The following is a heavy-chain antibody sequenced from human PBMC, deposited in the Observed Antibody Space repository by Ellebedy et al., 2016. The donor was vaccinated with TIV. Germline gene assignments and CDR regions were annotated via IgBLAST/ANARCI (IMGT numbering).Heavy chain of an antibody. CDR1: GFTFSFYA. CDR2: ISYDGSDK. CDR3: AKVQSEVELMEAPGY. D-gene: IGHD1-7*01. Sequence: PGGSLRPSCTASGFTFSFYAMHWVRQAPGKGLAWVGVISYDGSDKFYGDSVRGRFTSSRDNSRSTLYLQMNSLGGDDTGVYYCAKVQSEVELMEAPGYWGQGTLVAVSS. J-gene: IGHJ4*02. V-gene: IGHV3-30*18.